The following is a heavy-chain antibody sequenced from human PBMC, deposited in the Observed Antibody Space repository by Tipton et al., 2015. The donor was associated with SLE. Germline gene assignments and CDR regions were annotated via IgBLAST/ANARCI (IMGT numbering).Heavy chain of an antibody. J-gene: IGHJ4*02. V-gene: IGHV4-39*07. CDR1: GGERSRSNYY. CDR2: ISYSGNT. Sequence: TLSLTCTEKGGERSRSNYYWGWIRRPPGRGPEWTGTISYSGNTYHNPSLKSRLTISVDTSKNQFSLKLSSVTAADTAVYYCARTSGYFDSHGFSYYFDNWGQGTLVTVSS. D-gene: IGHD3-22*01. CDR3: ARTSGYFDSHGFSYYFDN.